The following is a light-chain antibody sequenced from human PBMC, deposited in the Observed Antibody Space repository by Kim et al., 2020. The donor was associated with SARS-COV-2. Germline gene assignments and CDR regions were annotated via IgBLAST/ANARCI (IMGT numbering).Light chain of an antibody. CDR1: QRITTW. Sequence: SVGDRVTISYWASQRITTWLAWYQHKPGRPPKLLIYKASTLESGVPSRFSGSGSRSEFTLTINSLQPDDSATYYCQQYNTDSPVSFGQGTKVDIK. V-gene: IGKV1-5*03. CDR2: KAS. CDR3: QQYNTDSPVS. J-gene: IGKJ2*01.